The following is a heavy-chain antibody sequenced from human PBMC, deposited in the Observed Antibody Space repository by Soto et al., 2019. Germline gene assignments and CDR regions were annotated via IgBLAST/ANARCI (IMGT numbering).Heavy chain of an antibody. D-gene: IGHD5-12*01. J-gene: IGHJ6*03. Sequence: QLQLQESGPGLVKPSETLSLTCTVSGGSISSSGHFWGWIRQPPGKGLEWIGTIFYAGNAYYNPSLQSRVAISVDTYKYQCSLKLSAVTAADTAVYFCARMVSTTACRRYYMDDWGKGTTGTVSS. CDR1: GGSISSSGHF. CDR3: ARMVSTTACRRYYMDD. CDR2: IFYAGNA. V-gene: IGHV4-39*01.